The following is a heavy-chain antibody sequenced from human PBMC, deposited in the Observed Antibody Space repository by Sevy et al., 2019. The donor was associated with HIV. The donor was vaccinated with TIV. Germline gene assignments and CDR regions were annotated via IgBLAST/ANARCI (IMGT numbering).Heavy chain of an antibody. CDR3: ARGGVVGATGSDY. D-gene: IGHD1-26*01. J-gene: IGHJ4*02. CDR1: GYTFTAYT. Sequence: ASVKVSCKASGYTFTAYTVHWVRQAPGQGLEWMGWINPGNGNTKYSQKFQGRVAITGDTSGSTAYMELSSLRSEDTAVFYCARGGVVGATGSDYWGQGTLVTVSS. V-gene: IGHV1-3*01. CDR2: INPGNGNT.